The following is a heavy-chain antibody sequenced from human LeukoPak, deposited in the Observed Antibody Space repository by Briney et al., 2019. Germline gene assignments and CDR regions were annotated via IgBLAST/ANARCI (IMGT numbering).Heavy chain of an antibody. CDR1: GFTFSSYA. J-gene: IGHJ4*02. Sequence: GGSLRLSCAASGFTFSSYAMSWVRQAPGNGLEWVSAISGSGGSTYYADSVKGRFTISRDNSKNTLYLQMNSLRAEDTAVYYCAKEYYYGSGSYYPLFDYWGQGTLVTVSS. V-gene: IGHV3-23*01. CDR2: ISGSGGST. D-gene: IGHD3-10*01. CDR3: AKEYYYGSGSYYPLFDY.